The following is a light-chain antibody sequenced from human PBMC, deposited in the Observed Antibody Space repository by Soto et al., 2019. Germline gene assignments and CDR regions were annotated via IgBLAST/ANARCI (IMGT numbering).Light chain of an antibody. J-gene: IGKJ4*01. Sequence: DIPMTQSPSSLSASVGDRVTITCRASQAIYNYLAWYQQKPGKVPTLLISAASTLQSGVPSRFSGSGSGTDFTLTISSLQPEDVATYYCQKFSAGPTFGGGTKVEI. CDR3: QKFSAGPT. CDR1: QAIYNY. V-gene: IGKV1-27*01. CDR2: AAS.